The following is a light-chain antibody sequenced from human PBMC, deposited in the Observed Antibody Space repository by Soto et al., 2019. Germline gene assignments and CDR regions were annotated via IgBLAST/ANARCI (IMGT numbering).Light chain of an antibody. CDR2: AVT. J-gene: IGLJ3*02. V-gene: IGLV2-11*01. Sequence: QSALTQPRSVSGSPGQSVTISCTGTSSDVGDYNYVSWYQQHPGKAPKLLIYAVTMRPSGVPDRFSGSKSGNTASLTISGLQAEDEADYSCCSYAGSYTWVFGGGTKLTVL. CDR1: SSDVGDYNY. CDR3: CSYAGSYTWV.